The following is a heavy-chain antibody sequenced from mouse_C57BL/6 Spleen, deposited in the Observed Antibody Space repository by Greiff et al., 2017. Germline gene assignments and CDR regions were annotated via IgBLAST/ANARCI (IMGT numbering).Heavy chain of an antibody. V-gene: IGHV5-4*03. CDR1: GFTFSSYA. CDR3: ARAYGTNVDD. Sequence: EVKLLESGGGLVKPGGSLKLSCAASGFTFSSYAMSWVRQTPEKRLEWVATISDGGSYTYYPDNVKGRFTISRDNAKNNLYLQMSHLESEDTAIYYSARAYGTNVDDWGQGTTLTVSA. D-gene: IGHD1-1*01. CDR2: ISDGGSYT. J-gene: IGHJ2*01.